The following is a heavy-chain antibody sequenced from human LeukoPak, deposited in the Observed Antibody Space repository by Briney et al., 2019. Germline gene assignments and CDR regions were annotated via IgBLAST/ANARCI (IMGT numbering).Heavy chain of an antibody. D-gene: IGHD5-24*01. CDR3: AKLLGTATTYDS. CDR2: INPDGSQK. CDR1: GFTFSGNW. V-gene: IGHV3-7*01. Sequence: GGSLTLSCEASGFTFSGNWMSWVRQAPGKGLGWVAGINPDGSQKLYVDSVKSRFTISRDNTKISLCLQMNSLGAEDTAMYYCAKLLGTATTYDSWGQGARVTVSS. J-gene: IGHJ4*02.